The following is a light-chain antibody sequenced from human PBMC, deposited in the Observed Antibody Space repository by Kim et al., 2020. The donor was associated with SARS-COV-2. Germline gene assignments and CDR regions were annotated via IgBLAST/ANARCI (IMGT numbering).Light chain of an antibody. Sequence: SPGERATLSCRASQSVSSTFLAWYQQKPGQAPRLLIYGASSRATGIPDRFSGSGSGTDFTLTITRVEPEDFAVYYCQQYGSTPRTFGQGTRVEIK. CDR1: QSVSSTF. CDR3: QQYGSTPRT. CDR2: GAS. J-gene: IGKJ1*01. V-gene: IGKV3-20*01.